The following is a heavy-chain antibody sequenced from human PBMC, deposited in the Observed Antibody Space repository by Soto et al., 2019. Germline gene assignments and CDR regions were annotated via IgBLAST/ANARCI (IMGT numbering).Heavy chain of an antibody. CDR1: GYTLTELS. J-gene: IGHJ5*02. V-gene: IGHV1-24*01. Sequence: ASVKVSCKVSGYTLTELSMHWVRQAPGKGLEWMGGFDPEDGETIYAQKFQGRVTMTEDTSTDTAYMELSSLRSEDTAVYYCATWHDFWSGYNWLDPWGQGTLVTVSS. D-gene: IGHD3-3*01. CDR3: ATWHDFWSGYNWLDP. CDR2: FDPEDGET.